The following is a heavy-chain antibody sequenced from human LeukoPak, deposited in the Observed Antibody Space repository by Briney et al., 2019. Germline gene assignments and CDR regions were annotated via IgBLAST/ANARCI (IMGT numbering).Heavy chain of an antibody. J-gene: IGHJ4*02. V-gene: IGHV4-39*07. CDR3: ARDASTDSSGSFFEY. CDR2: IHYSGST. CDR1: GFTFSSYG. D-gene: IGHD3-22*01. Sequence: GSLRLSCAASGFTFSSYGMHWVRQPPGTGLEWIGSIHYSGSTYYNASLQSRVAISVDTSKNQFSLKLNSVTAADTAVYYCARDASTDSSGSFFEYWGQGTLVTVSS.